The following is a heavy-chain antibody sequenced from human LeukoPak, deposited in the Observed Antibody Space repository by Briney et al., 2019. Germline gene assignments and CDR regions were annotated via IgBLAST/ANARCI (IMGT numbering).Heavy chain of an antibody. CDR1: GFTFGDYG. CDR2: INWDGSST. CDR3: ARMGAHDYADHVDHHYYMDV. D-gene: IGHD4-17*01. Sequence: GGSLRLSCEASGFTFGDYGMTWVRQGPGKGLEWVCGINWDGSSTTYAASVEGRFTISRDNAKNSLSLLMSSLRVEDTAVYYCARMGAHDYADHVDHHYYMDVWGKGTTVTVSS. J-gene: IGHJ6*03. V-gene: IGHV3-20*04.